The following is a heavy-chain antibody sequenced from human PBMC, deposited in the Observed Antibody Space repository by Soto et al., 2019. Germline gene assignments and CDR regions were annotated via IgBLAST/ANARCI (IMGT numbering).Heavy chain of an antibody. J-gene: IGHJ4*02. V-gene: IGHV4-39*01. CDR1: GGSISSSSYY. CDR2: IYYSGST. Sequence: SETLSLTCTVSGGSISSSSYYWGWIRQPPGKGLEWIGSIYYSGSTYYNPSLKSRVTISVDTSKNQFSLKLSSVTAADTAVYYCARQPRILTGYSGHFDYWCQGTLVTVSS. CDR3: ARQPRILTGYSGHFDY. D-gene: IGHD3-9*01.